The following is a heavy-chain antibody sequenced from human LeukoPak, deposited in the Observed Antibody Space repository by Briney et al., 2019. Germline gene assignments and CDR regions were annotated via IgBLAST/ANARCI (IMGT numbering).Heavy chain of an antibody. CDR3: ARSILPAANAIDY. J-gene: IGHJ4*02. V-gene: IGHV3-11*04. Sequence: KPGGSLRLSCAASGFTFSDYYMNWIRQAPGKGLGWVSYISSSGSTISYADSVKGRFTVSRDNAKNSLYLQMNSLRAEDTAVYYCARSILPAANAIDYWGQGTLVTVSS. CDR2: ISSSGSTI. CDR1: GFTFSDYY. D-gene: IGHD2-2*01.